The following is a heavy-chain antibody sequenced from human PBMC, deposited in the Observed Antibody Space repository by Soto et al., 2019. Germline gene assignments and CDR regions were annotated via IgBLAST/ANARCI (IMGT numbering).Heavy chain of an antibody. CDR3: ATYDFWSGDDAFDI. CDR1: GYTLTELS. J-gene: IGHJ3*02. V-gene: IGHV1-24*01. CDR2: FDPEDGET. D-gene: IGHD3-3*01. Sequence: ASVKVSCKVSGYTLTELSMHWVRQAPGKGLEWMGGFDPEDGETIYAQKFQGRVTMTEDTSTDTAYMELSSLRSEDTAVYYCATYDFWSGDDAFDIWGQGTMVTVSS.